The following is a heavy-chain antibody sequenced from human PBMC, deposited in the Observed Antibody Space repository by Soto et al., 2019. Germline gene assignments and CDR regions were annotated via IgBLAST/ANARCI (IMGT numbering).Heavy chain of an antibody. CDR3: AKDNSSPSFYDFWSGYSTFYGMDV. CDR1: GFTFSSYG. Sequence: PGGSLRLSCAASGFTFSSYGMHWVRQAPGKGLEWVAVISYDGSNKYYADSVKGRFTISRDNSKNTLYLQMNSLRAEDTAVYYRAKDNSSPSFYDFWSGYSTFYGMDVWGQGTTVTVSS. CDR2: ISYDGSNK. V-gene: IGHV3-30*18. J-gene: IGHJ6*02. D-gene: IGHD3-3*01.